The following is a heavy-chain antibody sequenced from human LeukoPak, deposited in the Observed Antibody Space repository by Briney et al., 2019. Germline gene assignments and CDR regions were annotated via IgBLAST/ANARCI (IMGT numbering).Heavy chain of an antibody. V-gene: IGHV1-2*02. J-gene: IGHJ4*02. D-gene: IGHD3-3*01. CDR3: ARDGADFWSGYYFC. CDR1: GYTFTGYY. CDR2: INPNSGGT. Sequence: ASVKVSCKASGYTFTGYYMHWVRQAPGQGLEWMGWINPNSGGTNYAQKFQGRVTMTRDTSISTAYMELSRLRSDDTAVYYCARDGADFWSGYYFCWGQGTLVTVSS.